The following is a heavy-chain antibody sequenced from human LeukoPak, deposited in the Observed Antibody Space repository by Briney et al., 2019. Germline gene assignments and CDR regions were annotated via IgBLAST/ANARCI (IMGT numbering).Heavy chain of an antibody. CDR1: GGSFSGYY. CDR2: INHSGST. D-gene: IGHD6-19*01. J-gene: IGHJ5*02. V-gene: IGHV4-34*01. Sequence: SETLSLTCAVYGGSFSGYYWSWIRQPPGKGLEWIGEINHSGSTNYNSSLKSRVTISVDTSKNQCSLKLSSVTAADTAVYCCARAGKATGYSSGWYFGWFDPWGQGTLVTVSP. CDR3: ARAGKATGYSSGWYFGWFDP.